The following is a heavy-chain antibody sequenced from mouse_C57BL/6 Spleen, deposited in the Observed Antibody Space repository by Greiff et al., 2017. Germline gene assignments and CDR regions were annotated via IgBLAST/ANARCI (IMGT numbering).Heavy chain of an antibody. CDR3: AREGYYYGSSYGFAY. J-gene: IGHJ3*01. Sequence: QVQLQQPGTELVKPGASVKLSCKASCYTFTSYWMHWVKQRPGQGLEWIGNINPSNGGTNYNEKFKSKATLTVDKSSSTAYMQLSSLTSEDSAVYYCAREGYYYGSSYGFAYWGQGTLVTVSA. V-gene: IGHV1-53*01. D-gene: IGHD1-1*01. CDR1: CYTFTSYW. CDR2: INPSNGGT.